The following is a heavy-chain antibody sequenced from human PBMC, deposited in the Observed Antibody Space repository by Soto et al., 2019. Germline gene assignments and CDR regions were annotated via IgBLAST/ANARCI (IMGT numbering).Heavy chain of an antibody. J-gene: IGHJ4*02. CDR1: GDSINSSNW. CDR3: ASSKRPTVLVDY. D-gene: IGHD2-8*02. V-gene: IGHV4-4*02. CDR2: IYHSGTI. Sequence: QVQLQESGPGLAKPSGTLSLTCAVSGDSINSSNWWSWVRQPPGKGLEWIGEIYHSGTINYNPSLKSRISISLDKSKNQFSLKLNSVTAADTAVYFCASSKRPTVLVDYWGQGALVTVSS.